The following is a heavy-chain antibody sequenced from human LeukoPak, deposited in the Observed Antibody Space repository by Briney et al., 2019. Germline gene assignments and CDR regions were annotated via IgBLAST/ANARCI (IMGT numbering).Heavy chain of an antibody. D-gene: IGHD2-2*01. CDR1: GFTFSSYG. V-gene: IGHV3-30*02. CDR3: AKGVVVVPAAIPQDY. Sequence: GGSLRLSCAASGFTFSSYGMLWVRQAPGKGLEWVAFIRYDGSNKYYADSVKGRFTISRDNSKNTLYLQMNSLRAEDTAVYYCAKGVVVVPAAIPQDYWGQGTLVTVSS. J-gene: IGHJ4*02. CDR2: IRYDGSNK.